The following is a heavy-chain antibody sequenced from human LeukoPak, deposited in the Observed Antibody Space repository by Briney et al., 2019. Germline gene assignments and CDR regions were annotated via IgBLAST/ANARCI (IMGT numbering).Heavy chain of an antibody. D-gene: IGHD3-10*01. CDR3: ARRSWGVYYFDY. V-gene: IGHV4-4*09. CDR2: IYTSGST. J-gene: IGHJ4*02. CDR1: GGSISSYY. Sequence: SETLSLTCTVSGGSISSYYWSWIRQPPGKGLEWIGYIYTSGSTNYNPSLKSRVAISVDTSKNQFSLKLSSVTAADTAVYYCARRSWGVYYFDYWGQGTLVTVSS.